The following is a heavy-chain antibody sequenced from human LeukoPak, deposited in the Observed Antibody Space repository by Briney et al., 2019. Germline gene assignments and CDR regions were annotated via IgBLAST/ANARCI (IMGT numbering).Heavy chain of an antibody. J-gene: IGHJ5*02. V-gene: IGHV4-4*02. CDR1: GGSISSSNW. CDR2: IYHSGST. CDR3: ARVESYYDFWSGLDP. Sequence: SETLSLTSAVSGGSISSSNWWSWVRQPPGKGLEWIGEIYHSGSTNYNPSLKSRVTISVDKSKNQFSLKLSSVTAADTAVYYCARVESYYDFWSGLDPWGQGTLVTASS. D-gene: IGHD3-3*01.